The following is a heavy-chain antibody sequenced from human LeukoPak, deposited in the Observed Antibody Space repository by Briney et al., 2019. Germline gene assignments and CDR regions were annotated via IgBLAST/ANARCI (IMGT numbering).Heavy chain of an antibody. CDR3: AREGILTGYGLDY. D-gene: IGHD3-9*01. CDR2: ISGSDGST. V-gene: IGHV3-23*01. J-gene: IGHJ4*02. Sequence: GGSLRLSCAASGFTFAIYAMNWVRQAPGKGLEWVSGISGSDGSTYNADSVKGRFTISRDNAKNSLYLQMNSLRAEDTAVYYCAREGILTGYGLDYWGQGTLVTVSS. CDR1: GFTFAIYA.